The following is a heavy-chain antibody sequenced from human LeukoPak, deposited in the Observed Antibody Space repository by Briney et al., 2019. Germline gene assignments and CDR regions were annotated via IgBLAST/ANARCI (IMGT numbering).Heavy chain of an antibody. J-gene: IGHJ4*02. D-gene: IGHD3-16*01. CDR3: ARGRGWVDH. CDR1: GFSFTAYA. V-gene: IGHV3-7*01. Sequence: GGSLRLSCAASGFSFTAYAMSWFRQAPGKGLEWVANIHDDGTVKNYVNSVKGRFTISRDDARNSVSLQLTRLRADDTALYYCARGRGWVDHWGQGTLVTVSS. CDR2: IHDDGTVK.